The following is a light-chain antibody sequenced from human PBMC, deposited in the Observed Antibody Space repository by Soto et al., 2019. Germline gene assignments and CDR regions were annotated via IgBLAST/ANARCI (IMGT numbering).Light chain of an antibody. CDR3: QQYNNWPRT. Sequence: EIVMTQSPATLSVSPGERATLSCRASQSVSSNLAWYQQKPCQAPRLLIYGASTRATGIPARFSGSGSGTEFTLTISSLQSEDFAVYYGQQYNNWPRTFGQGTKVDLK. V-gene: IGKV3-15*01. CDR2: GAS. CDR1: QSVSSN. J-gene: IGKJ1*01.